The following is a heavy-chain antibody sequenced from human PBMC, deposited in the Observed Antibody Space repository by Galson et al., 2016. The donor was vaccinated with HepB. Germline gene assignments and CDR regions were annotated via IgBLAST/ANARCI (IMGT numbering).Heavy chain of an antibody. CDR1: GGTFSSYP. Sequence: SVKVSCKASGGTFSSYPFSWVRQAPGQGLEWMGGIIPIFGTAKYAQKFQGRVTITADKSTSTAYMELSGVRSEDTAVYYCASRGSYAAYYFDYWGQGTLVTVSS. CDR3: ASRGSYAAYYFDY. D-gene: IGHD1-26*01. J-gene: IGHJ4*02. V-gene: IGHV1-69*06. CDR2: IIPIFGTA.